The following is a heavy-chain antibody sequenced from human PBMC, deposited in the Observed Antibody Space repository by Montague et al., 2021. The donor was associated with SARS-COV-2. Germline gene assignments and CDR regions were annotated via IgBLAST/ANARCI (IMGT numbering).Heavy chain of an antibody. V-gene: IGHV4-61*05. D-gene: IGHD3-22*01. CDR1: GGSISSSSYY. J-gene: IGHJ2*01. CDR2: ISSNGKT. CDR3: ARRGYYDSAGYHWHLDL. Sequence: SETLSLTCTVSGGSISSSSYYWGWIRQSPGKGLEWIGYISSNGKTNYNPSLKSRVTLSADASRNEFSLKLDSVTAADTAVYFCARRGYYDSAGYHWHLDLWGRGMLVPVSS.